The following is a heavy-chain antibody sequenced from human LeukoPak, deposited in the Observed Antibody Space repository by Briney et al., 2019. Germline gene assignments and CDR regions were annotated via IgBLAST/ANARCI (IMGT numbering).Heavy chain of an antibody. CDR3: ARAGQGYCTSASCYLSLDY. J-gene: IGHJ4*02. D-gene: IGHD2-2*01. CDR1: GYSISSGHY. CDR2: IFHSGST. V-gene: IGHV4-38-2*02. Sequence: SETLSLTCTVSGYSISSGHYWGWIRQPPGKGLEWIGTIFHSGSTYYNPSLKSRVAISVDKSKNQFSLNLNSVTAADTAVYYCARAGQGYCTSASCYLSLDYWGQGTLVTVSS.